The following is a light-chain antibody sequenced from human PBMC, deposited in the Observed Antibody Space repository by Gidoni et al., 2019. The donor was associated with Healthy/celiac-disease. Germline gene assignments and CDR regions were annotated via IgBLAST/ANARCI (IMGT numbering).Light chain of an antibody. J-gene: IGKJ1*01. CDR2: GAS. Sequence: EIVMTQSPATLSVSPGERATPSCRASQSVSSNLAWYQKKPGQAPRPLIYGASTRATGIPARFSGSGSGTEFTLTISSLQSEDFAVYYCQQYNNWAPWTFGQGTKVEIK. CDR3: QQYNNWAPWT. CDR1: QSVSSN. V-gene: IGKV3-15*01.